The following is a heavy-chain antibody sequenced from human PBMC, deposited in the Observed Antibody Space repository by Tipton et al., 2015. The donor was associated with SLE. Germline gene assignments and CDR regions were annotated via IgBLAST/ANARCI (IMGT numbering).Heavy chain of an antibody. V-gene: IGHV3-30*04. J-gene: IGHJ4*02. D-gene: IGHD1-1*01. CDR3: AREGNWNGEFDY. CDR2: ISYDGSSK. CDR1: GFTFSSYA. Sequence: SLRLSCAASGFTFSSYAMHWVRQAPGKGLEWVAVISYDGSSKYYADSVKGRFTISRDNSKNTLYLQMNSLRAEDTAVYYCAREGNWNGEFDYWGQGTLVTVSS.